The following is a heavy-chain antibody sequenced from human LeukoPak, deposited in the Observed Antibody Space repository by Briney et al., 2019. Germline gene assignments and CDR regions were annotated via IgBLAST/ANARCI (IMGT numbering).Heavy chain of an antibody. CDR3: VRDFRSADY. Sequence: GGSLRLSCATSGFTFSTYCMHWVRQAPGKGPMWVSRICPDGTVTNYADSVKARFIISRDNARNTVYLQMNSLRVEDTAVYYCVRDFRSADYWGQGTLVTVPS. CDR2: ICPDGTVT. V-gene: IGHV3-74*01. CDR1: GFTFSTYC. J-gene: IGHJ4*02.